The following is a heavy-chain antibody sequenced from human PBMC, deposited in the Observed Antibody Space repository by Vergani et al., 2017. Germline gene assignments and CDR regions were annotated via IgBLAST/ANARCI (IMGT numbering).Heavy chain of an antibody. V-gene: IGHV1-69*04. CDR2: IIPILGIA. Sequence: QVQLVQSGAEVKKPGASVKVSCKASGYTFSSYAISWVRQAPGQGLEWMGRIIPILGIANYAQKFQGRVTMTTDTSTSTAYMELRSLRSDDTAVYYCARLKKAYLDYWGQGTLVTVSS. J-gene: IGHJ4*02. CDR3: ARLKKAYLDY. CDR1: GYTFSSYA.